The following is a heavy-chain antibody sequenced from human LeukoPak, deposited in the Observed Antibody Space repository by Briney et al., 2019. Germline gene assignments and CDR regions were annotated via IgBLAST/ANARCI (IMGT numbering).Heavy chain of an antibody. J-gene: IGHJ6*03. Sequence: GGSLRLSCAASGFTFSSYAMTWVRQAPGKGLEWISAVSYDITRTFYADSVKGRFAISRDNSRNTLFLQMNSLRADDTAVYYCARPGCGGNCYYRMDVWGKGTTVTVS. CDR2: VSYDITRT. CDR3: ARPGCGGNCYYRMDV. D-gene: IGHD2-21*01. V-gene: IGHV3-23*01. CDR1: GFTFSSYA.